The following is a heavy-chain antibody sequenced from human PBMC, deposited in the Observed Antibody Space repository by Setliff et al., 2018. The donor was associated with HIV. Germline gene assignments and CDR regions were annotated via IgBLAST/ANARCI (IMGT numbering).Heavy chain of an antibody. CDR2: IYYRGNT. CDR1: GGSIRSSSYY. D-gene: IGHD2-21*02. J-gene: IGHJ1*01. Sequence: SETLSLTCNVSGGSIRSSSYYCGWIPQPPGKGLARFGSIYYRGNTYYNPSLKSRVTISVDTSKNQFYLKFTSVTAADTAMYYCARHYGAVKSVVTVVAKYFPHWGQVTLVTVSS. CDR3: ARHYGAVKSVVTVVAKYFPH. V-gene: IGHV4-39*01.